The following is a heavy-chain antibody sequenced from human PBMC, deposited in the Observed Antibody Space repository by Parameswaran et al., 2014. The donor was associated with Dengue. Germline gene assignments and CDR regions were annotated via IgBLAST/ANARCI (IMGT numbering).Heavy chain of an antibody. CDR2: IYYSGST. D-gene: IGHD3-22*01. Sequence: PGKGLEWIGYIYYSGSTNYNPSLKSRVTISVDTSKNQFSLKLSSVTAADTAVYYCARDQTYYDSSGYYYVPSLYFDYWGQGTLVTVSS. CDR3: ARDQTYYDSSGYYYVPSLYFDY. J-gene: IGHJ4*02. V-gene: IGHV4-59*13.